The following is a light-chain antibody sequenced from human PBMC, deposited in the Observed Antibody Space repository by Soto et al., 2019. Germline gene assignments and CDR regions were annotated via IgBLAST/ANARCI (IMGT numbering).Light chain of an antibody. J-gene: IGKJ1*01. CDR2: WAS. V-gene: IGKV4-1*01. CDR3: QQYYSPPPT. Sequence: DIVMTQSPDSLAVSLGERATINCRSSQNILYSTNNKNYLAWYQQKPGQPPKLLIYWASTRESGVPDRFSGSGSGTYYTLTISSLQAEDVAFYFCQQYYSPPPTFGQGTKVEI. CDR1: QNILYSTNNKNY.